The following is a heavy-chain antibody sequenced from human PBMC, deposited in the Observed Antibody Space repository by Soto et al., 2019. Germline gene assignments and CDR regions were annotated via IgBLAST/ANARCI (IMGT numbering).Heavy chain of an antibody. V-gene: IGHV3-23*01. D-gene: IGHD6-6*01. CDR3: ARGVLAYSSSGNAFDI. J-gene: IGHJ3*02. Sequence: GGSLRLSCVGSGFTFSRYVMSWVRQAPGKGLEWVSVISGSGGASYYADSVKGRFTTSRDNAKNSLYLQMNILRAEDTAVYYCARGVLAYSSSGNAFDIWGQGTMVTVSS. CDR1: GFTFSRYV. CDR2: ISGSGGAS.